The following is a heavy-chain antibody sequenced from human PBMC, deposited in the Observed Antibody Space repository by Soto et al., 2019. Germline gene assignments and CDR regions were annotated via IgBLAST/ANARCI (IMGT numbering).Heavy chain of an antibody. D-gene: IGHD6-13*01. Sequence: GGSLRLSCAASGFTFSSYEMNWVRQAPGKGLEWVSYISSSGSTIYYADSVKGRFTISRDNAKNSLYLQMNSLRAEDTAVYYCASQGYSSSWYLTWAFDIWGQGTMVTV. CDR1: GFTFSSYE. V-gene: IGHV3-48*03. CDR3: ASQGYSSSWYLTWAFDI. CDR2: ISSSGSTI. J-gene: IGHJ3*02.